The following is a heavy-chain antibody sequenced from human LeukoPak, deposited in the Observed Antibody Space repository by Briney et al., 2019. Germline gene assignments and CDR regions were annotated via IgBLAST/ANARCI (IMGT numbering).Heavy chain of an antibody. CDR2: INWNGGST. Sequence: GGSLRLSCAASGFTFDDYAMHWVRQAPGKGLEWVSGINWNGGSTGYADSVKGRFTISRDNAKNSLYLQMNSLRAEDTALYYCARSLGGCSSTSCYRFGPFDYWGQGTLVTVSS. V-gene: IGHV3-20*04. J-gene: IGHJ4*02. CDR1: GFTFDDYA. CDR3: ARSLGGCSSTSCYRFGPFDY. D-gene: IGHD2-2*02.